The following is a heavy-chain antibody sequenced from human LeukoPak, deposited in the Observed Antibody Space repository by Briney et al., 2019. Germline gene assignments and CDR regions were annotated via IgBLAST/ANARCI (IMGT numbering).Heavy chain of an antibody. CDR3: ARHISGIWYTAHFDY. CDR2: IYYSGST. V-gene: IGHV4-59*08. Sequence: SETLSLTCTVSGGSISSYYWSWIRQPPGKGLEWIGYIYYSGSTNYNPSLKSRVTISVDTSKNQFSLKLSSVTAAYTPVYYCARHISGIWYTAHFDYWGEGTLVTVSS. CDR1: GGSISSYY. J-gene: IGHJ4*02. D-gene: IGHD6-13*01.